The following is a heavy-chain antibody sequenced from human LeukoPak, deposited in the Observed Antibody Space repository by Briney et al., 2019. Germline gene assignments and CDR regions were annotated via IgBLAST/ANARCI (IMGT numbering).Heavy chain of an antibody. CDR2: IIPILGIA. Sequence: SVKVSCKASGGTFSSYAISWVRQAPGQGLEWMGRIIPILGIANYAQKFQGRVTITADKSTSTAYMELSSLRSEDTAVYYCARAYNWKSYQNWFDPWGQGTLVTVSS. D-gene: IGHD1-20*01. J-gene: IGHJ5*02. CDR1: GGTFSSYA. CDR3: ARAYNWKSYQNWFDP. V-gene: IGHV1-69*04.